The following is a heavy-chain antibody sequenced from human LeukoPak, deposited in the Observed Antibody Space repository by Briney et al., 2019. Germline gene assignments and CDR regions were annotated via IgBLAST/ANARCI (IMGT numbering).Heavy chain of an antibody. Sequence: GGSLRLSCAASGFTFSNYAMSWVRQAPGKGLDWVSTISPSDSSTYYADSVKGRFTISRDNSKNTLYLQMNSLRAEDTAVYYCAKRGSGEDYWGQGTLVTVPS. CDR2: ISPSDSST. J-gene: IGHJ4*02. V-gene: IGHV3-23*01. CDR1: GFTFSNYA. D-gene: IGHD6-19*01. CDR3: AKRGSGEDY.